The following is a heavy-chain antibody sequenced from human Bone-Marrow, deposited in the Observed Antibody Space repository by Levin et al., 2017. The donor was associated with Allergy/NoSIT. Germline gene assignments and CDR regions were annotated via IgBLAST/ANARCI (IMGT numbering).Heavy chain of an antibody. CDR3: AKDRGGYSYGHGFDY. V-gene: IGHV3-23*01. J-gene: IGHJ4*02. Sequence: GESLKISCAASGFPFNSYAMSWVRQVPGKGLEWVSGLSAGGDGTNYADSVKGRFTLSRDNSKNTLYLQLSSLRADDTAVYYCAKDRGGYSYGHGFDYWGQGTLVTVSS. CDR1: GFPFNSYA. CDR2: LSAGGDGT. D-gene: IGHD5-18*01.